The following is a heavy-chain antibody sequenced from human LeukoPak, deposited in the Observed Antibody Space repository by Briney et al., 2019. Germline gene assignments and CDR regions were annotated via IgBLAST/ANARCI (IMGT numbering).Heavy chain of an antibody. V-gene: IGHV3-74*01. Sequence: GGSLRLSCAASGFTFSSYWMHWVRQAPGKGLLWVSRINSDGTTTYYADSVKGRFTISRDNAKNTLYLQVNSLRAEDTAVYHCAKGNYYGMDVWGQGTTVNVSS. CDR2: INSDGTTT. CDR1: GFTFSSYW. J-gene: IGHJ6*02. CDR3: AKGNYYGMDV.